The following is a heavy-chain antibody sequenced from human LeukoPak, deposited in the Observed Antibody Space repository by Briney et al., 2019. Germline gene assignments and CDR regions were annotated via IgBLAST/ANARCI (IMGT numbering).Heavy chain of an antibody. D-gene: IGHD4-17*01. Sequence: QLGGSLRLSCAASGFTFSSYGMHWVRQAPGKGLEWVAFIRYDGSNKYYADSVKGRFTISRDNSKNTLYLQMSSLRAEDTAVYYCAKGRETTVNPPFDWGQGTLVTVSS. J-gene: IGHJ4*02. CDR3: AKGRETTVNPPFD. CDR2: IRYDGSNK. V-gene: IGHV3-30*02. CDR1: GFTFSSYG.